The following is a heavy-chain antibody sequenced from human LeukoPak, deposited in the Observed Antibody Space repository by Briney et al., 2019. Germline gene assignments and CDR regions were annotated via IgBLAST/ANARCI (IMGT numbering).Heavy chain of an antibody. CDR3: ARGDYYDSSGYFDY. D-gene: IGHD3-22*01. CDR1: GFSVSDPLSY. V-gene: IGHV4-61*01. Sequence: PSETLSLTCTVSGFSVSDPLSYWGWVRQPPGKGLEWIGYIYYSGSTNYNPSLKSRVTISVDTSKNQFSLKLSSVTAADTAVYYCARGDYYDSSGYFDYWGQGTLVTVSS. J-gene: IGHJ4*02. CDR2: IYYSGST.